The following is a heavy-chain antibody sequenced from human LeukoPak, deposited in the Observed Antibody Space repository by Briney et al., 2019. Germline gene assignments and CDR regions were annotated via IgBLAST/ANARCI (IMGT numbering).Heavy chain of an antibody. J-gene: IGHJ4*02. V-gene: IGHV3-23*01. Sequence: PGGSLRLSCAASGFTFSSYAMSWVRQAPGKGLEWVSAISGSGGSTYYADSVKGRFTISRDNSKNTLYLQMNSLRAEDTAVYYCAKMEMPFLEWLSFDYWGQGTLVTVSS. CDR2: ISGSGGST. D-gene: IGHD3-3*02. CDR1: GFTFSSYA. CDR3: AKMEMPFLEWLSFDY.